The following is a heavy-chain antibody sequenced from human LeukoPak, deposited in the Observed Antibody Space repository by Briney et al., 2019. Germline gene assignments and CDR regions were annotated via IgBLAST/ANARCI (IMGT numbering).Heavy chain of an antibody. Sequence: PETLSLTCTASGGSISSYYWSWIRQPPGKGLEWIGYIYYSGSTNYNPSLKSRVTISVDTSKNQFSLKLSSVTAADTAVYYCARGPLWFGELFHTWFDPWGQGTLVTVSS. CDR1: GGSISSYY. CDR2: IYYSGST. CDR3: ARGPLWFGELFHTWFDP. J-gene: IGHJ5*02. D-gene: IGHD3-10*01. V-gene: IGHV4-59*01.